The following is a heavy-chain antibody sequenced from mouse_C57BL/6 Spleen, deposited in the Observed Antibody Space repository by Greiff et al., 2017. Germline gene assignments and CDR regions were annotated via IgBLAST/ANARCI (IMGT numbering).Heavy chain of an antibody. J-gene: IGHJ4*01. D-gene: IGHD1-1*01. V-gene: IGHV1-82*01. Sequence: VQLQQSGPELVKPGASVKLSCKASGYAFSSSWMNWVKQRPGKGLEWIGRIYPGDGDTNYNGKFKGKATLTADKSSSTAYMQLSSLTSEYSAVYFCAREGGSSYPYYAMDYWGQGTSVTVSS. CDR3: AREGGSSYPYYAMDY. CDR1: GYAFSSSW. CDR2: IYPGDGDT.